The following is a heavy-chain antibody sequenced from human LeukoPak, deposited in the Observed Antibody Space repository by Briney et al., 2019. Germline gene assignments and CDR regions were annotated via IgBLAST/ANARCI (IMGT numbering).Heavy chain of an antibody. V-gene: IGHV1-8*01. Sequence: GASAKVSCKASGYTFTSYDINWVRQATGQGLEWMGWMNPNSGNTGYAQKFQGRVTMTRNTSISTAYMELSSLRSEDTAVYYCAGGRYPQPWYFDLWGRGTLVTVSS. CDR3: AGGRYPQPWYFDL. CDR2: MNPNSGNT. CDR1: GYTFTSYD. D-gene: IGHD2-2*01. J-gene: IGHJ2*01.